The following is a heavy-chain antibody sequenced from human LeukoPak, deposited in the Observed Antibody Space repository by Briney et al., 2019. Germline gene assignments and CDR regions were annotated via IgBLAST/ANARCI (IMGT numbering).Heavy chain of an antibody. D-gene: IGHD2/OR15-2a*01. Sequence: ASVKVSCKASGYIFDIYAMIWVRQAPGQGLELLGWINTNTGNPTYAQGFTGRFVFSLDTSVSTAYLQISSLKAEDTAVYYCARDYTLTLGSTTYFQHWGQGTLVTVSS. J-gene: IGHJ1*01. V-gene: IGHV7-4-1*02. CDR2: INTNTGNP. CDR3: ARDYTLTLGSTTYFQH. CDR1: GYIFDIYA.